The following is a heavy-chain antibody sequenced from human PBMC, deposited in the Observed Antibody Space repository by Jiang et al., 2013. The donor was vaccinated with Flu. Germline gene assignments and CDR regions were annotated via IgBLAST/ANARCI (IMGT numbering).Heavy chain of an antibody. D-gene: IGHD7-27*01. CDR3: VRDETGDWGDGFDI. J-gene: IGHJ3*02. CDR2: IIPILGTA. V-gene: IGHV1-69*11. Sequence: SGAEVKKPGSSVKVSCRASGITFSNEAISWVRQAPGQGIEWMGQIIPILGTANYAQKFQDRVTITADESTSTAYMELSSLRSEDTAMYYCVRDETGDWGDGFDIWGQGTMVTVSS. CDR1: GITFSNEA.